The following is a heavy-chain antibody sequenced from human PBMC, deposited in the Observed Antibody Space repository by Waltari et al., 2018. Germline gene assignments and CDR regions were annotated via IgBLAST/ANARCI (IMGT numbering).Heavy chain of an antibody. J-gene: IGHJ4*02. D-gene: IGHD1-20*01. Sequence: QVQLPASGPGLVKPSETLSLTCTVSGGSISSYSWGCTRQPPGKGLEWIGYIYDNGSTTYNPPLKSRVTISVDTSKNQFSLKLSSVTAADTAVYYCARVWYKGYGADYWGQGTLVTVSS. CDR3: ARVWYKGYGADY. V-gene: IGHV4-59*01. CDR2: IYDNGST. CDR1: GGSISSYS.